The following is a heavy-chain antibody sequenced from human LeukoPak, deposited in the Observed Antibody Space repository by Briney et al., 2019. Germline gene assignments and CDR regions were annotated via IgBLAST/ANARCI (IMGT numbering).Heavy chain of an antibody. CDR2: IQQDGSEK. J-gene: IGHJ4*02. V-gene: IGHV3-7*04. CDR3: ARDRGFSYGIDF. CDR1: GFTFSDYW. D-gene: IGHD5-18*01. Sequence: QAGGSLRLSCAASGFTFSDYWMSWVRQAPGKGLGWVANIQQDGSEKYYVYSVKGRFTISRDNAKKSLFLQVSSLRGEDTAVYYCARDRGFSYGIDFWGQRPLVTVSS.